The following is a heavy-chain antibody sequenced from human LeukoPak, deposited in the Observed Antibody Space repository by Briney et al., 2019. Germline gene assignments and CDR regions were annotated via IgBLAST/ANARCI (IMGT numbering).Heavy chain of an antibody. CDR2: ITERGST. CDR3: AKGREYYDSSGYPLNWFDP. J-gene: IGHJ5*02. V-gene: IGHV4-34*01. Sequence: SETLSPTCAVSGGSFSGHYWSWIRQSPGKGLEWIGEITERGSTNYNPSLKSRVTISRDTSKNHFSLKVSSVTAEDTAVYYCAKGREYYDSSGYPLNWFDPWGQGTLVTVSS. D-gene: IGHD3-22*01. CDR1: GGSFSGHY.